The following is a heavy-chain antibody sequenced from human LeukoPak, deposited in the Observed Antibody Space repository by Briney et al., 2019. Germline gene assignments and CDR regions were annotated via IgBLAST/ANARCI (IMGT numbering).Heavy chain of an antibody. D-gene: IGHD3-9*01. CDR1: GFTFSSSG. V-gene: IGHV3-30*18. CDR2: ISYDGSNK. J-gene: IGHJ4*02. CDR3: AKGFDYDILTGVID. Sequence: PGGSLRLSCAASGFTFSSSGMHWVRQAPGKGLEWVAVISYDGSNKYYGDSVKGRFTISRDNSKNTLYLQMNSLSAEDTAVYYCAKGFDYDILTGVIDWGQGTLVTVSS.